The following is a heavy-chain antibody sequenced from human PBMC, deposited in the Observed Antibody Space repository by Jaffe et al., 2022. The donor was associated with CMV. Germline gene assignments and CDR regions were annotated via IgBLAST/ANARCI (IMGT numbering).Heavy chain of an antibody. J-gene: IGHJ4*02. D-gene: IGHD4-17*01. CDR1: GYIFTTYI. CDR2: MNGVTGGI. V-gene: IGHV1-3*01. Sequence: QVQLVQSGAEVKKPGASVKISCKTSGYIFTTYILHWVRQAPGQRLEWMGWMNGVTGGITYSQKFQGRVTLTRDTSASTAYMELNSLRSEDTAVYFCTRTGEFGDYYFAFWGQGTLVTVSS. CDR3: TRTGEFGDYYFAF.